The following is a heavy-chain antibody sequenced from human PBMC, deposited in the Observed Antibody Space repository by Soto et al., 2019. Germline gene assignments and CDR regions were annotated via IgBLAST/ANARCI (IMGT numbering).Heavy chain of an antibody. CDR2: ISGGGDRT. D-gene: IGHD2-2*01. V-gene: IGHV3-23*01. Sequence: EVQLLESGGGLVQPGGSLRLSCVGSGFTFINYAMNWVRQTPGKGLEWVSTISGGGDRTFDADTVKGRFTISRDNSKNTVNLQMNSLRADYTDVYYCAREVLGSTSRPDSWYFELWGRGTLVTVSS. J-gene: IGHJ2*01. CDR3: AREVLGSTSRPDSWYFEL. CDR1: GFTFINYA.